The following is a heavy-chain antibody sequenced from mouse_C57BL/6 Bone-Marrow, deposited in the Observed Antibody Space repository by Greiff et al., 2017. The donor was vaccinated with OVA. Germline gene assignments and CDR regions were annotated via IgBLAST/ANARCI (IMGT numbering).Heavy chain of an antibody. CDR2: IYPGSGST. CDR3: ARRGSDVGYFDV. CDR1: GYTFTSYW. Sequence: QVQLQQPGAELVKPGASVKMSCKASGYTFTSYWITWVKQRPGQGLEWIGDIYPGSGSTNYNEKFKSKATLTVDTSSSTAYMELSSLTSEDSAVYYCARRGSDVGYFDVWGTGTTVTVSS. D-gene: IGHD1-1*02. J-gene: IGHJ1*03. V-gene: IGHV1-55*01.